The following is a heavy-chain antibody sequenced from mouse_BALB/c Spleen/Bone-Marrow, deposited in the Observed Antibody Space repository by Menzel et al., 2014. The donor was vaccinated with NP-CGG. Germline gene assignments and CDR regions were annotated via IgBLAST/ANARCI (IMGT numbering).Heavy chain of an antibody. CDR2: IYPGNGDT. Sequence: QVQLKQSGAELVKPGASMKMSCKASGYTFTSYNLHWIKQTPGQGLEWIGAIYPGNGDTSYNQRFKGKATLTTDKPSNTAYMQLSSLTSEDSAVYYCAREGRSHFDHWGQGSTLTASS. J-gene: IGHJ2*01. CDR1: GYTFTSYN. CDR3: AREGRSHFDH. V-gene: IGHV1-12*01.